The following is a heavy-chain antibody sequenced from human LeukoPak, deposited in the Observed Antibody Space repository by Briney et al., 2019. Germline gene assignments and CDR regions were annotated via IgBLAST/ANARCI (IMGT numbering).Heavy chain of an antibody. V-gene: IGHV4-34*01. Sequence: SETLSLTCAVYGLSFSGYYCHWIRQPPGKGLEWIGEIDHSGSTSYNPSLKSRVTMSVDTSKNQFSLKLTSLTAADTAVYYCARGQVDTDKIGDYWGQGTLVTVSS. J-gene: IGHJ4*02. CDR2: IDHSGST. CDR1: GLSFSGYY. CDR3: ARGQVDTDKIGDY. D-gene: IGHD5-18*01.